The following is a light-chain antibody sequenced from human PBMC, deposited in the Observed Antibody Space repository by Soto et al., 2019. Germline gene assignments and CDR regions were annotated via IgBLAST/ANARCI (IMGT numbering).Light chain of an antibody. V-gene: IGLV1-44*01. Sequence: QAVVTQPPSTSGTPGQRVTMSCSGSNSNIGSNTVYWYQQLPGTAPKLLIHSDNQRPSGVPDRFSASKSGTSASLAISGLQSEDEADYYCAAWDDSRSGLVVFGGGTKVTVL. CDR3: AAWDDSRSGLVV. CDR2: SDN. CDR1: NSNIGSNT. J-gene: IGLJ2*01.